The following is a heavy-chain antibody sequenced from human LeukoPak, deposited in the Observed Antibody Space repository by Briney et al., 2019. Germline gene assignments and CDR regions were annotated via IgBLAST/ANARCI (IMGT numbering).Heavy chain of an antibody. D-gene: IGHD3-16*02. CDR1: GYTFTSYG. CDR2: ISAYNGNT. Sequence: GASVKVSCKASGYTFTSYGISWVRQAPGQGLEWMGWISAYNGNTNYAQKLQGRVTMTTDTSTSTAYMEPRSLRSDDTAVYYCARDRQMVTFGGVIVRPHGFYYWGQGTLVTVSS. CDR3: ARDRQMVTFGGVIVRPHGFYY. J-gene: IGHJ4*02. V-gene: IGHV1-18*01.